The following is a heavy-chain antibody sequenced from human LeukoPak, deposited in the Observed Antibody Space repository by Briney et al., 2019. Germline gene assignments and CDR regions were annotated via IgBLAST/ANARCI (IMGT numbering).Heavy chain of an antibody. CDR3: AKARKNSGSSPLGP. V-gene: IGHV3-30*18. Sequence: PGGSLRLSCAASGFTFSSYGMHWVRQAPGKGLEWVAVISYDGSNKYYADSVKGRFTISRDNSKNTLYLQMNSLRAEDTAVYYCAKARKNSGSSPLGPWGQGTLVTVSS. D-gene: IGHD1-26*01. J-gene: IGHJ5*02. CDR2: ISYDGSNK. CDR1: GFTFSSYG.